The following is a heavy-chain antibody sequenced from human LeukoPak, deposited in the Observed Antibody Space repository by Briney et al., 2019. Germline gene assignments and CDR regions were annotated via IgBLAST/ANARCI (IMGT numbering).Heavy chain of an antibody. Sequence: PGGSLRLSCSASGFTFSSYAMSWVRQAPGKGLEWVAAISGSGGSTYYEDSVKGRFTLPRDNPKNTLYLQMNSLSAEDTAVYYCATLFGELLFYYYGMDVWGQGTTVTVSS. V-gene: IGHV3-23*01. D-gene: IGHD3-10*01. CDR3: ATLFGELLFYYYGMDV. CDR2: ISGSGGST. J-gene: IGHJ6*02. CDR1: GFTFSSYA.